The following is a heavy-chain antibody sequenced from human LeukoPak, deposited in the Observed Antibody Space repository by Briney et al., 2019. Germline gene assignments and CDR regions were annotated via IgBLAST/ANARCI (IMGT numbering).Heavy chain of an antibody. CDR1: GFTFSSYT. V-gene: IGHV3-23*01. CDR3: ATAPHVNYFDF. D-gene: IGHD2/OR15-2a*01. Sequence: GGSLRLSCAASGFTFSSYTMSWVRQAPGKGLEWVSAISGSGGSTYYADSVKGRFTISRDNSKNTLYLQMNSLRAEDTAVYYCATAPHVNYFDFWGQGALVTVST. CDR2: ISGSGGST. J-gene: IGHJ4*02.